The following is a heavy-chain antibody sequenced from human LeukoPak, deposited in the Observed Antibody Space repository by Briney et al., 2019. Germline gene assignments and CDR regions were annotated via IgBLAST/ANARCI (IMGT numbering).Heavy chain of an antibody. CDR3: TRQIAVAGKEGFDY. CDR2: IYTTGST. Sequence: SETLSLTCTDPGGSISSDNGTWIRQPAGKGLEWIVRIYTTGSTNENPALNRRVTMSVDTSKTQFSLKLSSVTAADAAEYYCTRQIAVAGKEGFDYWGQGTLITVSS. CDR1: GGSISSDN. D-gene: IGHD6-19*01. J-gene: IGHJ4*02. V-gene: IGHV4-4*07.